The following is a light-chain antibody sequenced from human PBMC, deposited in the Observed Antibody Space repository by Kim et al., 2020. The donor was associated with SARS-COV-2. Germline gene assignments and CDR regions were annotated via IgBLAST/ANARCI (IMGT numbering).Light chain of an antibody. Sequence: PGERATLSCRPSQSVSSNYLAWYQQKPGQAPRLLIYGASSRATGIPDRFSGSGSGTDFTLTITRLEPEDFAVYYCQQYSSSPATFGQGTKVDIK. CDR3: QQYSSSPAT. V-gene: IGKV3-20*01. CDR2: GAS. CDR1: QSVSSNY. J-gene: IGKJ1*01.